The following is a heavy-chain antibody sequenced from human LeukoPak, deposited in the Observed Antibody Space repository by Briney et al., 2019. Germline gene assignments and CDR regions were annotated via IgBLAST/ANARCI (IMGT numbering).Heavy chain of an antibody. D-gene: IGHD2-21*02. CDR1: GYTFTSYY. Sequence: ASVKVSRKSSGYTFTSYYIHWVRHAPGPGLEWMGIINPSGGNTNYAQKFQGRLTMTKDTSTSTVYREPSSLRSEGTAVYYCAREMDGGDQDYWGQGTLVTVSS. V-gene: IGHV1-46*01. CDR2: INPSGGNT. J-gene: IGHJ4*02. CDR3: AREMDGGDQDY.